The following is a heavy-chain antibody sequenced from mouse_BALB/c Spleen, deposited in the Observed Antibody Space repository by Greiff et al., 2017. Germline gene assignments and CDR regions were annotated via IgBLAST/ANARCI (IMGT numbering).Heavy chain of an antibody. D-gene: IGHD2-2*01. J-gene: IGHJ4*01. CDR3: ARGGYYDAMDY. V-gene: IGHV5-4*02. CDR1: GFTFSDYY. CDR2: ISDGGSYT. Sequence: EVHLVESGGGLVKPGGSLKLSCAASGFTFSDYYMYWVRQTPEKRLVWVATISDGGSYTYYPDSVKGRFTISRDNAKNNLYLQMSSLKSEDTAMYYCARGGYYDAMDYWGQGTSVTVSS.